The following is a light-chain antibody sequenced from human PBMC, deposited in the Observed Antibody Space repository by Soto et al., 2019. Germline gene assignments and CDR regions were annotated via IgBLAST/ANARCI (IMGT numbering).Light chain of an antibody. CDR3: QSYDSSLSGVV. V-gene: IGLV1-40*01. J-gene: IGLJ2*01. CDR2: ASS. CDR1: SSNIGAGYD. Sequence: QSVLTQPPSVSGAPGQGVTISCTGASSNIGAGYDVHWYHQIPGTAPKLLMYASSNRPSGVPDRFSGSKSGTSASLAITGLQAEDEGEYYCQSYDSSLSGVVFGGGTKVPS.